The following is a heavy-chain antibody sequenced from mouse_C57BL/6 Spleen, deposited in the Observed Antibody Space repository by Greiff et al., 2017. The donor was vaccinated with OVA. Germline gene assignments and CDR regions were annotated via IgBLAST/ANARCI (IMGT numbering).Heavy chain of an antibody. Sequence: VQLKESGPGMVKPSQSLSLTCTVTGYSITSGYDWHWIRHFPGNKLEWMGYISYSGSTNYNPSLKSRISITHDTSKNHFFLKLNSVTTEDTATYYCARGGAQATWFAYWGQGTLVTVSA. CDR1: GYSITSGYD. V-gene: IGHV3-1*01. CDR2: ISYSGST. CDR3: ARGGAQATWFAY. D-gene: IGHD3-2*02. J-gene: IGHJ3*01.